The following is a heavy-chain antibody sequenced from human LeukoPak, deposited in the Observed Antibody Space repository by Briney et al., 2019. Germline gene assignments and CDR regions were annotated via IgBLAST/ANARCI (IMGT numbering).Heavy chain of an antibody. J-gene: IGHJ5*02. CDR3: AKGRGSGSYYIRWFDP. CDR2: ISGSGGST. D-gene: IGHD3-10*01. CDR1: EFTFSSYA. Sequence: GGSLRLSCAASEFTFSSYAMSWVRQAPGKGLEWVSAISGSGGSTYYADSVKGRFTISRDNSKNTLYLQMNSLRAEDTAVYYCAKGRGSGSYYIRWFDPWGQGTLVTVSS. V-gene: IGHV3-23*01.